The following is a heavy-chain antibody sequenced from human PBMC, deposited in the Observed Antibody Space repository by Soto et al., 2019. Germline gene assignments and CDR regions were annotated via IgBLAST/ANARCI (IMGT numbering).Heavy chain of an antibody. V-gene: IGHV6-1*01. D-gene: IGHD3-10*01. Sequence: PTLTVTCAISGDSVYSDRDAWLCVRHSPSRGLEWLGRTYYKSKWNNDYALSVKSRITISPDTSQNQFSLDLDSVTPEDTAVYYCAGITLFRGMDVWGQGTPVTVSS. CDR2: TYYKSKWNN. CDR3: AGITLFRGMDV. J-gene: IGHJ6*02. CDR1: GDSVYSDRDA.